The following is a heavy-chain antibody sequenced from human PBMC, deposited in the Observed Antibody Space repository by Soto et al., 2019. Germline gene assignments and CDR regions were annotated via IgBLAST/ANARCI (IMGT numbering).Heavy chain of an antibody. V-gene: IGHV3-11*03. D-gene: IGHD3-22*01. CDR1: GFTFSDYY. Sequence: GGSLRLSCAASGFTFSDYYMSWIRQAPGKGLEWVSYISSSSSYTNYADSVKGRFTISRDNAKNSLYLQMNSLRAEDTAVYYCATMDPNSSGYPYFDYWGQGTLVTVSS. CDR2: ISSSSSYT. CDR3: ATMDPNSSGYPYFDY. J-gene: IGHJ4*02.